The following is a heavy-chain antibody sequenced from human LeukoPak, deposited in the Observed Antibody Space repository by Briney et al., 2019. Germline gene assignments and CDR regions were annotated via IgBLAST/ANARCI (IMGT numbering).Heavy chain of an antibody. CDR2: IIPIFGAT. D-gene: IGHD3-16*01. CDR1: GCSFINYA. CDR3: AKQGAVRQDYYMDV. V-gene: IGHV1-69*06. Sequence: GASVTVSFKSSGCSFINYAITWVGQAPGQGLEWMGRIIPIFGATTYAQKFQGRVTITADMGSSTAYLELTGLTSEDTALYFCAKQGAVRQDYYMDVWGNGTTVIVSS. J-gene: IGHJ6*03.